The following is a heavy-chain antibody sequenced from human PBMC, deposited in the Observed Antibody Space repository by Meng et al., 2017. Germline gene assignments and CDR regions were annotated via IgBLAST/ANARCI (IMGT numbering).Heavy chain of an antibody. V-gene: IGHV1-69*13. J-gene: IGHJ5*02. CDR1: GGTFSSYA. D-gene: IGHD6-13*01. CDR3: ARCIAAAGENWFDP. Sequence: SVKVSCKASGGTFSSYAISWVRQAPGQGLEWMGGIVPIFGTANYAQKFQGRVTITADESTSTAYMELSSLRSEDTAVYYCARCIAAAGENWFDPWGQGTLVTVSS. CDR2: IVPIFGTA.